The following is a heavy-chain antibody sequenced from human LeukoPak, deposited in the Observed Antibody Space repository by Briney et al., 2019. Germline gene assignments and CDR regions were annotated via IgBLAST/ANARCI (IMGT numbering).Heavy chain of an antibody. V-gene: IGHV4-30-4*01. Sequence: SQTLSLTCTVSGGPISSGDYYWSWIRQPPGTGLEWIGYIYYSGSTYYNPSLKSRVTISVDTSKNQFSLKLSSVTAADTAVYYCARDLLNEGNHLDYWGQGTLVTVSS. J-gene: IGHJ4*02. CDR2: IYYSGST. CDR1: GGPISSGDYY. D-gene: IGHD4-23*01. CDR3: ARDLLNEGNHLDY.